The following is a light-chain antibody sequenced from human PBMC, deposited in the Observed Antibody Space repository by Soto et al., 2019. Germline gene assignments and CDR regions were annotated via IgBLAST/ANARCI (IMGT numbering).Light chain of an antibody. Sequence: QSALTQPPSVSGSPGQSVTISCTGTSSDVGSYNRVSWYQQPPGTAPKLMIYEVSNRPSGVPDRFSGSKSGNTASLTISGRQAEDEADYYCSLYASSVVFGGGTKLTVL. CDR3: SLYASSVV. J-gene: IGLJ2*01. V-gene: IGLV2-18*01. CDR1: SSDVGSYNR. CDR2: EVS.